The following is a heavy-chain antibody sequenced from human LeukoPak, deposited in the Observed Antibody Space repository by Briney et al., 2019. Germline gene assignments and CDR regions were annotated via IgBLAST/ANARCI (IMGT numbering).Heavy chain of an antibody. CDR3: TTEVSVAGLRY. CDR1: GFTFSNAW. J-gene: IGHJ4*02. V-gene: IGHV3-15*01. D-gene: IGHD6-19*01. Sequence: GGSLRLSCAASGFTFSNAWMSWVRQAPGKGLEWVGRIKSKTDGGTTDYAAPVKGRFTISRDDSKNTLYPQMNSLKTEDTAVYYCTTEVSVAGLRYWGQGTLVTVSS. CDR2: IKSKTDGGTT.